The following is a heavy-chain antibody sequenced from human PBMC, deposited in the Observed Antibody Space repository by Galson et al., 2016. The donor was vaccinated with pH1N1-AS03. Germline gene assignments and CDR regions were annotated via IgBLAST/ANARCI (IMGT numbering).Heavy chain of an antibody. CDR1: GGSMTSPDW. D-gene: IGHD3-16*02. CDR2: VHYSGTT. V-gene: IGHV4-4*01. Sequence: ETLSLTCAVSGGSMTSPDWWTWVRQPPGKGLEWIGEVHYSGTTSYNPSLTSRVTMSIDKSSNQFSLNLGSVTAADTAVYFCASAGYHTPGYHYWGQGALVTVSS. J-gene: IGHJ4*02. CDR3: ASAGYHTPGYHY.